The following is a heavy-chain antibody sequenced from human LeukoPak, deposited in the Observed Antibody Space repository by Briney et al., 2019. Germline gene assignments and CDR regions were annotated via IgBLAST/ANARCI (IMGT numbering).Heavy chain of an antibody. CDR1: GFTFSNFL. CDR2: ISGSGGST. J-gene: IGHJ4*02. Sequence: GGSLRLSCAASGFTFSNFLMTWVRQAPGKGLEWVSAISGSGGSTYYAASVKGRFTISRDNSKNTLYLQMNSLRAEDTAVYYCEKKPLIVVVITETLFDYWGQGTLVTVSS. D-gene: IGHD3-22*01. CDR3: EKKPLIVVVITETLFDY. V-gene: IGHV3-23*01.